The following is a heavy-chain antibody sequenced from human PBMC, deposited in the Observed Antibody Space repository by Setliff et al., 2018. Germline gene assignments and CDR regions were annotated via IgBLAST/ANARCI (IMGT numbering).Heavy chain of an antibody. D-gene: IGHD2-2*01. Sequence: ASVKVSCKTSGYTFNDYGIAWVRQAPGQGLEWMGWISPHTGNTYYTPWLHDRVTLSTDTSTSTAYMELRSLGSDDTAVYYCSRLVRFCTRTTCQRLSGGEFWGQGTLVTVSS. CDR2: ISPHTGNT. V-gene: IGHV1-18*01. CDR3: SRLVRFCTRTTCQRLSGGEF. J-gene: IGHJ4*02. CDR1: GYTFNDYG.